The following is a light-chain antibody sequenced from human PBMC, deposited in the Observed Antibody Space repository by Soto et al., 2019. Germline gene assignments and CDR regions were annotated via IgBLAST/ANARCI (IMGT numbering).Light chain of an antibody. CDR3: SSYTSRSSSTYV. Sequence: QSALAQPRSVSGSPGQSVTISCTGTSSDVGGYNYVSWYQQHPGKAPKLMIYDVSNRPSGVSNRFSGSKSGNTASLTISGLQAEDEADYYCSSYTSRSSSTYVFGTGTKVTVL. CDR1: SSDVGGYNY. CDR2: DVS. J-gene: IGLJ1*01. V-gene: IGLV2-14*01.